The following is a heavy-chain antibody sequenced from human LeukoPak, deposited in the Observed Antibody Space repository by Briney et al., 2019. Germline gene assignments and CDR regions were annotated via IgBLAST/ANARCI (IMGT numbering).Heavy chain of an antibody. CDR1: GGTFSSYA. Sequence: ASVKVSCKASGGTFSSYAISWVRQAPGQGLEWMGGIIPIFGTANYAQKFQGRVTITADKSTSTAYMELSSLRSEDTAVYYCARSRPYDILTGYPSNWFDPWGQGTLVTVSS. CDR2: IIPIFGTA. CDR3: ARSRPYDILTGYPSNWFDP. J-gene: IGHJ5*02. D-gene: IGHD3-9*01. V-gene: IGHV1-69*06.